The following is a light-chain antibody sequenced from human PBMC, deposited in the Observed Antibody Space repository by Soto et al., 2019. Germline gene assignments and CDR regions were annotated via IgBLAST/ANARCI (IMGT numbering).Light chain of an antibody. CDR2: EVT. J-gene: IGLJ3*02. V-gene: IGLV2-14*01. Sequence: QSALTQPASVSGSPGQSIAISCTGTSGDFGGYNYVSWYQHHPGKAPKLLIYEVTNRPSGISSRFSGSKSGNTASLTISGLQAEDEADYYCSSYRGGNTWVFGGGTKLTVL. CDR3: SSYRGGNTWV. CDR1: SGDFGGYNY.